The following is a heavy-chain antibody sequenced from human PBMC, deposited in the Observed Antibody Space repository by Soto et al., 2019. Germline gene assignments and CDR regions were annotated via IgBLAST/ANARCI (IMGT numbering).Heavy chain of an antibody. Sequence: SETLSLTCTVSGGSISSGDYYWSWIRQPPGKGPEWIGYIYYSGSTYYNPSLKSRVTISVDTSKNQFSLKLSSVTAADTAVYYCARLYVDTAMRGPGAHFDYWGQGTLVTVSS. J-gene: IGHJ4*02. D-gene: IGHD5-18*01. CDR1: GGSISSGDYY. CDR2: IYYSGST. V-gene: IGHV4-30-4*01. CDR3: ARLYVDTAMRGPGAHFDY.